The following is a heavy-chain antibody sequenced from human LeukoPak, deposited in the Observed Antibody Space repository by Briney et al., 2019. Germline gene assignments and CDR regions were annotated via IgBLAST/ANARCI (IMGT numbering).Heavy chain of an antibody. CDR2: INHSGST. J-gene: IGHJ6*03. D-gene: IGHD3-22*01. Sequence: PSETLSLTCAVYGGSFSGYYWSWIRQPPGKGLEWIGEINHSGSTNYNPSLKSRVTISVDTSKNQFSLKLSSVTAADTAVYYCARCYYYDSSGYYYAAYYMDVWGKGTTVTISS. CDR3: ARCYYYDSSGYYYAAYYMDV. V-gene: IGHV4-34*01. CDR1: GGSFSGYY.